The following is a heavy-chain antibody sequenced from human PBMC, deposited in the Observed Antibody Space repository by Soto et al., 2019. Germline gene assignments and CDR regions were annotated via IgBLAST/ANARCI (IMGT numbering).Heavy chain of an antibody. D-gene: IGHD3-22*01. Sequence: QVQLVQSGAEVKKPGASVKVSCKASGYTFTSYDINWVRQATGQGLEWMGWMNPNSGNTGYAQKFQGRVTMTRNXXIXTXXMELSSLRSEDTAVYYCARGEDYYYDSSGYDGFDYWGQGTLVTVSS. J-gene: IGHJ4*02. CDR2: MNPNSGNT. CDR1: GYTFTSYD. V-gene: IGHV1-8*01. CDR3: ARGEDYYYDSSGYDGFDY.